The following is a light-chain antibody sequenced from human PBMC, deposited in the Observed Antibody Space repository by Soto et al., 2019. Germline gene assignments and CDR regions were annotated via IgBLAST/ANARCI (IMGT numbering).Light chain of an antibody. V-gene: IGLV2-14*01. CDR3: CSYTTSTTGV. CDR2: DVS. CDR1: SSDVGGRDH. Sequence: QSARTQPTSVSGSPGQSITSSCTGTSSDVGGRDHVSWYQQHPGKAPKLMIYDVSNRPSGVSNRFSGSKSGNTASLTISGLQAEDEADYYCCSYTTSTTGVFGTETKVTVL. J-gene: IGLJ1*01.